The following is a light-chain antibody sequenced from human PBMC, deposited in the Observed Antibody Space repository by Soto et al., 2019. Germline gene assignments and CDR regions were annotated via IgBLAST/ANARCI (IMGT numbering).Light chain of an antibody. CDR2: DAS. CDR1: QDISNY. CDR3: QQYDKPPLT. J-gene: IGKJ4*01. V-gene: IGKV1-33*01. Sequence: DIQLTPSPSSLSASVGDRSTSTCQASQDISNYLNWYQQQPGKAPQLLIDDASNLETGVPSRFSGRGSGTAFTFTISSLQPEDIATYYCQQYDKPPLTFGGGTKVDIK.